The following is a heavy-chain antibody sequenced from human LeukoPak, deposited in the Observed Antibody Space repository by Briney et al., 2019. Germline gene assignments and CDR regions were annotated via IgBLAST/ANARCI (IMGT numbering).Heavy chain of an antibody. D-gene: IGHD3-10*01. CDR2: NYSDGYST. J-gene: IGHJ4*02. CDR3: ARGIIYLDY. Sequence: PGGPLTLSCAASGFPFSNYPMHWLRQAPGKGLEYVSANYSDGYSTYYANSVKGRFHISRHNSKNTLYLQMNSLRADDTAVYYCARGIIYLDYWGQGTLVTVSS. V-gene: IGHV3-64*01. CDR1: GFPFSNYP.